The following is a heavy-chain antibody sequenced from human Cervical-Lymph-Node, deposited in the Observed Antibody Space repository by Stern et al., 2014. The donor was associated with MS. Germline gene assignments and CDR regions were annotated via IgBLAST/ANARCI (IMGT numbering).Heavy chain of an antibody. Sequence: EMQLVESGGGLVQPGGSLRLSCAASGFPFSGYSMNWVRQAPGKGLEGIAYIDSSSSSTYYADSVKGRFTISRANGNNLLFLQMNSLRVEDTAVYYCAKDYYGSGSYPSWGQGTLVTVSS. J-gene: IGHJ5*02. D-gene: IGHD3-10*01. CDR3: AKDYYGSGSYPS. V-gene: IGHV3-48*04. CDR2: IDSSSSST. CDR1: GFPFSGYS.